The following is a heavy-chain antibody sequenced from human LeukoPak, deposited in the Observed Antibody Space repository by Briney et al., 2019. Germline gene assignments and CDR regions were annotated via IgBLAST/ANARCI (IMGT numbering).Heavy chain of an antibody. D-gene: IGHD3-22*01. CDR2: ISYDGSNK. V-gene: IGHV3-30*18. J-gene: IGHJ4*02. CDR3: AKGTYYYDSSGYYFDY. CDR1: GFTFSSYG. Sequence: GGSLRLSCAASGFTFSSYGMHWVRQAPGKGLEWVAVISYDGSNKYYADSVKGRFTISRDNSKNTLYLQMNSLRAEDTAVYCCAKGTYYYDSSGYYFDYWGQGTLVTVSS.